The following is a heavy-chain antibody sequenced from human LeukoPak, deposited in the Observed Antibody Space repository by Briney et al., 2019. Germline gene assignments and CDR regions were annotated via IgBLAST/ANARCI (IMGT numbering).Heavy chain of an antibody. CDR3: ARGGDIVVVVAATPFWDYGMDV. J-gene: IGHJ6*02. CDR1: GGSFSGYY. V-gene: IGHV4-34*01. D-gene: IGHD2-15*01. CDR2: INHSGST. Sequence: SETLSLACAVYGGSFSGYYWSWIRQPPGKGLEWIGEINHSGSTNYNPSLKSRVTISVDTSKNQFSLKLSSVTAADTAVYYCARGGDIVVVVAATPFWDYGMDVWGQGTTVTVSS.